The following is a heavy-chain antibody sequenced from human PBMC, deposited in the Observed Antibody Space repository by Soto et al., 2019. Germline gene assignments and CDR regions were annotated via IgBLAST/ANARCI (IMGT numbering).Heavy chain of an antibody. CDR2: IIPVFSAT. Sequence: SVKVSCKASGGTFNNYAFSWVRQAPGQGLEWMGGIIPVFSATHYAQNFQGRVTISANESTKTVYLDLSSLRSDDTAVYFCASSTVFGLTALTSKTWFDPSGPGNLVTVSS. V-gene: IGHV1-69*13. D-gene: IGHD3-3*01. J-gene: IGHJ5*02. CDR1: GGTFNNYA. CDR3: ASSTVFGLTALTSKTWFDP.